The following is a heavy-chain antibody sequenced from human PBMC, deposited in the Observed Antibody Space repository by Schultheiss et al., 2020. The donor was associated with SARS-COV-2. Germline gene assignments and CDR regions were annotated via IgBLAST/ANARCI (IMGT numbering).Heavy chain of an antibody. CDR1: GFTFSSYA. D-gene: IGHD3-10*01. CDR2: ISSNGGST. CDR3: VAGITMVRGVINFDY. Sequence: GGSLRLSCSASGFTFSSYAMHWVRQAPGKGLEYVSAISSNGGSTYYADSVKGRFTIFRDNSKNTLYLQMSSLRAEDTAVYYCVAGITMVRGVINFDYWGQGTLVTVSS. J-gene: IGHJ4*02. V-gene: IGHV3-64D*06.